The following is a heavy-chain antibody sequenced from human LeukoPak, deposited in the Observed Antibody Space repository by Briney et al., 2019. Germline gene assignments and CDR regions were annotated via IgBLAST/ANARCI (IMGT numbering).Heavy chain of an antibody. CDR3: ARDTVEYSSSHYFDY. CDR1: GGTFSSYA. Sequence: SVKVSCKASGGTFSSYAISWVRQAPGQGLEWMGGIIPIFGTANYAQKFQGRVTITADESTSTAYMELSSLRSEDTAVYYCARDTVEYSSSHYFDYWGQGTLVTVSS. J-gene: IGHJ4*02. CDR2: IIPIFGTA. V-gene: IGHV1-69*01. D-gene: IGHD6-6*01.